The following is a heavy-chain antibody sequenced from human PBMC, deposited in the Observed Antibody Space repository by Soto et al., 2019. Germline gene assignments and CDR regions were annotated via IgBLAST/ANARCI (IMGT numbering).Heavy chain of an antibody. CDR1: GGSFSGYY. V-gene: IGHV4-34*01. J-gene: IGHJ3*02. Sequence: SETLSLTCAVYGGSFSGYYWSWIRQPPGKGLEWIGEINHSGSTNYNPSLKSRVTISVDTSKNQFSLKLSSVTAADTAVYYCARGGYSYGVDAFDIWGQGTMVT. D-gene: IGHD5-18*01. CDR3: ARGGYSYGVDAFDI. CDR2: INHSGST.